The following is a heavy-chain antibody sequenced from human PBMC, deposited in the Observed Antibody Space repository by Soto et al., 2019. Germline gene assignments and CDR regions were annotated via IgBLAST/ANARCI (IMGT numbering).Heavy chain of an antibody. J-gene: IGHJ6*02. V-gene: IGHV4-59*06. D-gene: IGHD3-22*01. CDR2: IYYSGGT. CDR1: GGSISSYY. Sequence: PSETLSLTCTVSGGSISSYYWSWIRQHPGKGLEWIGYIYYSGGTYYNPSLKGRVTISVDTSKNQFSLKLSSVTAADTAVYYCARAVDSSGYYYYYYYGMDVWGQGTTVTVSS. CDR3: ARAVDSSGYYYYYYYGMDV.